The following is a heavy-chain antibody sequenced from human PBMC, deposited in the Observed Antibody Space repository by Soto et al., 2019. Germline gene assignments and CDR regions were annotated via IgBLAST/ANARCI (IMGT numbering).Heavy chain of an antibody. D-gene: IGHD3-9*01. Sequence: SLRLSCAASGFTFSSYSMNWVRQAPGKGLEWVSYISSSSSTIYYADSVKGRFTISRDNAKNSLYLQMNSLRDEDTAVYYCAREPPYDILNGYHPAGMDVWGQGTTVTVSS. CDR3: AREPPYDILNGYHPAGMDV. CDR2: ISSSSSTI. J-gene: IGHJ6*02. V-gene: IGHV3-48*02. CDR1: GFTFSSYS.